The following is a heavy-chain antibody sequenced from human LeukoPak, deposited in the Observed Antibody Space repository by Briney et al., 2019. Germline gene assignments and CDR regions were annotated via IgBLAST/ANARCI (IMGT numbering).Heavy chain of an antibody. D-gene: IGHD4-17*01. V-gene: IGHV1-2*02. CDR2: INPNSGGT. J-gene: IGHJ4*02. CDR1: GYSFTSYW. CDR3: ARVSDYGDYVDY. Sequence: GESLKISCKGSGYSFTSYWIGWVRQMPGKGLEWMGWINPNSGGTNYAQKFQGRVTMTRDTSISTAYMELSRLRSDDTAVYYCARVSDYGDYVDYWGQGTLVTVSS.